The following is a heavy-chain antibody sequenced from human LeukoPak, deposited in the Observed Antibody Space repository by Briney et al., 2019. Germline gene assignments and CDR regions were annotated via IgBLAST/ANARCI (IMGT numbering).Heavy chain of an antibody. CDR3: ASGYSDYADYYNYYMDV. CDR2: INPDSGGT. J-gene: IGHJ6*03. V-gene: IGHV1-2*02. Sequence: GASVKVSCKASGYTFTGYYMHWVRQAPGQGLEWKGWINPDSGGTNYAQKFQGRVTMTRDTSITTAYMELSRLTSDDTAVYYCASGYSDYADYYNYYMDVWGKGTTVTVSS. D-gene: IGHD4-11*01. CDR1: GYTFTGYY.